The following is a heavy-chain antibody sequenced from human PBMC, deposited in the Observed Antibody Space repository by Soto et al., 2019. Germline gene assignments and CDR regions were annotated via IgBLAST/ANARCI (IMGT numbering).Heavy chain of an antibody. D-gene: IGHD1-1*01. V-gene: IGHV4-39*01. CDR3: ARHHGTYYDAFDI. J-gene: IGHJ3*02. Sequence: QLQLQESGPGLVKPSETLSLTCTVAGGSVSSSTYYWGWIRQPPGKGLEWIATFYYSGSTYHNPSLNSRVTLSADTSKNQFSLKLSSVTATDTAVYYCARHHGTYYDAFDIWGQGTMVTVSS. CDR1: GGSVSSSTYY. CDR2: FYYSGST.